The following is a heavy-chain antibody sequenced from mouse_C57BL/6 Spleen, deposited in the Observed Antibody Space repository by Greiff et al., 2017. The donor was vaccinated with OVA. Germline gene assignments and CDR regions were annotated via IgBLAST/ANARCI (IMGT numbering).Heavy chain of an antibody. Sequence: EVQVVESEGGLVQPGSSMKLSCTASGFTFSDYYMAWVRQVPEKGLEWVANINYDGSSTYYLDSLKSRFIISRDNAKNILYLQMSSLKSEDTATYYCARLYDGYYYFDYWGQGTTLTVSS. J-gene: IGHJ2*01. V-gene: IGHV5-16*01. CDR2: INYDGSST. CDR3: ARLYDGYYYFDY. CDR1: GFTFSDYY. D-gene: IGHD2-3*01.